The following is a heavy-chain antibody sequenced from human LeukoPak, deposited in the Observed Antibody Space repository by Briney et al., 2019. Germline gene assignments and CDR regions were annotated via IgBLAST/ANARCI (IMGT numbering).Heavy chain of an antibody. CDR2: ISSDGTNT. V-gene: IGHV3-74*01. J-gene: IGHJ6*03. CDR1: GFTFSSYA. CDR3: ARVYYYYYMDV. Sequence: GGSLRLSCAASGFTFSSYAMSWVRQAPGTGLVWVSRISSDGTNTYYADSVKGRFSISRDNAKNTLYLQMNSLRAEDTAVYYCARVYYYYYMDVWGKGTTVAVSS.